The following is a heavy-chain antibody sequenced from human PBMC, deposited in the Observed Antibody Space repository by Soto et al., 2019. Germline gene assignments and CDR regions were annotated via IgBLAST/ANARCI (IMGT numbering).Heavy chain of an antibody. CDR1: GGSINNNY. CDR3: ARGGDNSPGYYNF. J-gene: IGHJ4*01. D-gene: IGHD3-16*01. Sequence: PSETLSLTCTVSGGSINNNYWSWIRQPPGKGLEWIGYIFSTGTTNYNPSLESRVIISVDTSKNQLSLKLRSATAADTAVYYCARGGDNSPGYYNFWGQGTLVTVSS. CDR2: IFSTGTT. V-gene: IGHV4-59*01.